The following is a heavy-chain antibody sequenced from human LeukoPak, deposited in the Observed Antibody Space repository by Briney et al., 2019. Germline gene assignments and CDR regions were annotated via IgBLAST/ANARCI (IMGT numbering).Heavy chain of an antibody. CDR2: INPNGGDT. CDR3: VRDRYYTSGSYYKFDS. Sequence: ASVKVSCKASGYTFTAYYMHWVRQAPGQGLEWMGWINPNGGDTNYAQMFQGRVTMTTDASITTAYMELSGLRSDDTAVYYCVRDRYYTSGSYYKFDSWGQGTLVTVSS. V-gene: IGHV1-2*02. J-gene: IGHJ5*01. D-gene: IGHD3-10*01. CDR1: GYTFTAYY.